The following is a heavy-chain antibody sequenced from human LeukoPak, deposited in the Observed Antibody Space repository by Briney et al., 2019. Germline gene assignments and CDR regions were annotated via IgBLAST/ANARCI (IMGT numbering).Heavy chain of an antibody. V-gene: IGHV4-34*01. J-gene: IGHJ4*02. CDR3: ARRGGYKKNDY. Sequence: SETLSLTCAVYGGSFSGYYWSWIRQPPGKELEWIGEINHSGSTNYNPSLKSRVTISVDTSKNQFSLKLSSVTAADTAVYYCARRGGYKKNDYWGQGTLVTVSS. CDR2: INHSGST. CDR1: GGSFSGYY. D-gene: IGHD5-24*01.